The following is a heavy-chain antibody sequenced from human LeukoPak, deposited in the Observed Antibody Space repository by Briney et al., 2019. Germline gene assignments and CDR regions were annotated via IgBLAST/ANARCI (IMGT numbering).Heavy chain of an antibody. J-gene: IGHJ2*01. CDR3: ARDLRAGGTWSYGVYFDL. CDR2: INSDGSST. Sequence: HPGGSLRLSCAASGFTFSSYWMHWVRQGPGKGLVWVSRINSDGSSTTYADSVRGRFTISRDNAKNTLYLQMNSLRAEDTAVYYCARDLRAGGTWSYGVYFDLWGRGTLVTVSS. V-gene: IGHV3-74*03. CDR1: GFTFSSYW. D-gene: IGHD4-17*01.